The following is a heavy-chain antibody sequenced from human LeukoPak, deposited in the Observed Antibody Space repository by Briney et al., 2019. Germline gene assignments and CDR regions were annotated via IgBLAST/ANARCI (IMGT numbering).Heavy chain of an antibody. CDR1: GFTFSSYA. CDR2: ISGSGGST. J-gene: IGHJ5*02. Sequence: PGGSLRLSCAASGFTFSSYAVSWVRQAPGKGLEWVSAISGSGGSTYYVDSVKGRFTISRDNSKNTLYLQMNSLRAEDTAVYYCAKDRYGDYAGWFDPWGQGTLVTVSS. CDR3: AKDRYGDYAGWFDP. V-gene: IGHV3-23*01. D-gene: IGHD4-17*01.